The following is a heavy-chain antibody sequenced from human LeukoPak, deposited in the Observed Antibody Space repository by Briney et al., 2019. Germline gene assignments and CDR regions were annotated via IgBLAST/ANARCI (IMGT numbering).Heavy chain of an antibody. Sequence: SETLSLTCAVSGGSISSGGYSWSWIRQPPGKGLEWIGYIYHSGSTYYNPSLKSRVTISVDRSKNQFSLKLSSVTAADTAVYYCARDPLPYYYDSSGYPHWSQGTLVTVSS. CDR3: ARDPLPYYYDSSGYPH. V-gene: IGHV4-30-2*01. J-gene: IGHJ1*01. D-gene: IGHD3-22*01. CDR2: IYHSGST. CDR1: GGSISSGGYS.